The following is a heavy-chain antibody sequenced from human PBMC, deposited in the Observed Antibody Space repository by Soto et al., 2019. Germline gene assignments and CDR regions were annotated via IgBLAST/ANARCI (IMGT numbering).Heavy chain of an antibody. Sequence: SETLSLTCAVYGGSFSGYYWSWIRQPPGKGLEWIGEINHSGSTNYNPSLKSRVTISVDTSKNQFSLKLSSVTAADTAVYYCARTSDYDILAGYYPDWFDPWGQGTLVTVSS. CDR1: GGSFSGYY. D-gene: IGHD3-9*01. CDR2: INHSGST. V-gene: IGHV4-34*01. CDR3: ARTSDYDILAGYYPDWFDP. J-gene: IGHJ5*02.